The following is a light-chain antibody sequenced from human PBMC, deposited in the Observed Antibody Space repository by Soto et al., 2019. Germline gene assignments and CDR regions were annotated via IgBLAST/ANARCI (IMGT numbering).Light chain of an antibody. Sequence: EIVMTQSQATLSVSPGERATLSCRASQSVSSDLAWYHQKPGQAPRLLIYGASTRATGIPARFSGSGSGTEFTLTITSLQSEDFGVYFCQQYKDWPTTFGQGTKVDIK. CDR1: QSVSSD. CDR2: GAS. V-gene: IGKV3-15*01. CDR3: QQYKDWPTT. J-gene: IGKJ1*01.